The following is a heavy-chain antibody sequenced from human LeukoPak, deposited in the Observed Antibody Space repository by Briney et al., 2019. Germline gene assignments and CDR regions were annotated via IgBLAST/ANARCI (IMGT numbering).Heavy chain of an antibody. CDR2: INHSGST. CDR3: ARGRSYYNAFDI. D-gene: IGHD1-26*01. J-gene: IGHJ3*02. CDR1: GGSFSGYY. Sequence: SETLSLTCAVYGGSFSGYYWSWIRQPPGKGLEWIGEINHSGSTNYNPSLKSRVTISVDTSKNQFSLKLSSVTAADTAVYYCARGRSYYNAFDIWGQETMVTVSS. V-gene: IGHV4-34*01.